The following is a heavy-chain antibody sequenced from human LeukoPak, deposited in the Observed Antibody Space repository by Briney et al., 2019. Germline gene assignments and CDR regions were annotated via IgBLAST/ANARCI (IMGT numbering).Heavy chain of an antibody. J-gene: IGHJ4*02. Sequence: GGSLRLSCAASGFTFRSYSMNWVRQAPGKGLEWVSSISSSSYIYYADSVKGRFTISRDNAKNSLYLQMNSLRAEDTAVYYCARVGAAAADYWGQGTLVTVSS. CDR3: ARVGAAAADY. CDR1: GFTFRSYS. CDR2: ISSSSYI. D-gene: IGHD6-13*01. V-gene: IGHV3-21*01.